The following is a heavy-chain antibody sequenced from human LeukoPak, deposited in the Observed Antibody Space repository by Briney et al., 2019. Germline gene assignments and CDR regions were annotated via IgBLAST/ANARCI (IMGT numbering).Heavy chain of an antibody. CDR1: GGSFSDYS. CDR3: ARVGYSLSINHWSRTGLGVYPTKYYYYMDV. D-gene: IGHD5-18*01. J-gene: IGHJ6*03. Sequence: PSETLSLTCAVYGGSFSDYSWTWIHQPPGKGLEWIGEINQSGGTNHNPSLMSRVIMSVDTSKNQISLKVSSVTAADTAVYYCARVGYSLSINHWSRTGLGVYPTKYYYYMDVWGKGTTVTVSS. CDR2: INQSGGT. V-gene: IGHV4-34*01.